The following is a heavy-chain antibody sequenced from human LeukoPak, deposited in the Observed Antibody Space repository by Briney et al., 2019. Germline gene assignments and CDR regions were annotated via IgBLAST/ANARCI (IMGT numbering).Heavy chain of an antibody. V-gene: IGHV3-7*01. CDR2: IKQDGSEK. CDR3: ARRTDGDYVLYYYYYMDV. CDR1: GFTFSNYF. Sequence: GGSLRLSCAASGFTFSNYFISWVRQAPGKGLEWVANIKQDGSEKYYVDSVKGRFTISRDNAKNSLYLQMNSLRAEDTAVYYCARRTDGDYVLYYYYYMDVWGKGTTVTVSS. J-gene: IGHJ6*03. D-gene: IGHD4-17*01.